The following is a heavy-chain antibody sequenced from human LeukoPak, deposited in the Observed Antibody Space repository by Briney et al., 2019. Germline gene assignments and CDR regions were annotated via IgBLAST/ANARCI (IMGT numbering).Heavy chain of an antibody. CDR2: IYYSGST. V-gene: IGHV4-30-4*01. CDR3: ARHAYCGGDCYSGKLYAFDI. CDR1: GGSISSGDYY. D-gene: IGHD2-21*02. J-gene: IGHJ3*02. Sequence: SETLSLTCTVSGGSISSGDYYWSWIRQPPGKGLEWIGYIYYSGSTYYNPSLKSRVTISVDTSKNQFSLKLSSVTAADTAVYYCARHAYCGGDCYSGKLYAFDIWGQGTMVTVSS.